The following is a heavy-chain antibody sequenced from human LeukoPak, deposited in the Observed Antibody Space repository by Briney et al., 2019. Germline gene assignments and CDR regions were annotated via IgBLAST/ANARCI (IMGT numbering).Heavy chain of an antibody. V-gene: IGHV3-7*04. CDR1: VFIFSDYW. CDR3: ARVCYSSGWSYYFDY. J-gene: IGHJ4*02. D-gene: IGHD6-19*01. CDR2: IKQDGSDN. Sequence: GGCLSLACAAPVFIFSDYWVTSVRQAPGRGLGWVANIKQDGSDNYSLDSVKGRFSISRDNARNSLYLQMNSLRAEDTAVYYCARVCYSSGWSYYFDYWGQGILVTVSS.